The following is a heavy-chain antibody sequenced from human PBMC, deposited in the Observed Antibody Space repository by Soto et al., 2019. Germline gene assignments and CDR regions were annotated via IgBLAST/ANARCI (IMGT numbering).Heavy chain of an antibody. CDR3: AGVEYYYDSSGYLSPVDY. V-gene: IGHV1-18*01. CDR2: ISADNGNT. CDR1: GYTFTSYG. Sequence: ASVKVSCKASGYTFTSYGISWVRQAPGQGLEWMGWISADNGNTNYAQKLQGRVTMPTATSPSTAYMELRGLRSDDTAVYYCAGVEYYYDSSGYLSPVDYWGQGTLVTVSS. D-gene: IGHD3-22*01. J-gene: IGHJ4*02.